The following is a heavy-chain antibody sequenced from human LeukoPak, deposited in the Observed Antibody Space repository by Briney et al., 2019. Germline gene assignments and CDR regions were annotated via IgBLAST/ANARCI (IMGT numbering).Heavy chain of an antibody. J-gene: IGHJ4*02. CDR3: VRGAQGFDY. CDR1: GFTFNSHW. Sequence: GGSLRLSCEVSGFTFNSHWMYWVRQAAGKGLVWVSGINIDGSGTDYADSVKGRFTISRDNARNILYLQMNSLGAEDTAIYYCVRGAQGFDYWGQGTLVTVSS. V-gene: IGHV3-74*01. CDR2: INIDGSGT.